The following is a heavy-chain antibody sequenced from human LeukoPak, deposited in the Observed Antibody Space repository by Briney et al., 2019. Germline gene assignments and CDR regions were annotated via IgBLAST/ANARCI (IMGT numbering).Heavy chain of an antibody. Sequence: GGSLRLSCAASGFTFSSYAMSWVRQAPGKGLEWVSAISGSGGSTYYADSVKGRFTISRDNSKNTLYLQMNSLRAEDTAVYYCAKGGYYDSSGYYLTYYFDYWSQGTLVTVSS. CDR2: ISGSGGST. CDR1: GFTFSSYA. D-gene: IGHD3-22*01. J-gene: IGHJ4*02. CDR3: AKGGYYDSSGYYLTYYFDY. V-gene: IGHV3-23*01.